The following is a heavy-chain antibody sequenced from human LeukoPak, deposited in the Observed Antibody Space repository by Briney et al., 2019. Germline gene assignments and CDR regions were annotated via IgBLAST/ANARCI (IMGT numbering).Heavy chain of an antibody. CDR1: GFTFSSYG. V-gene: IGHV3-30*18. J-gene: IGHJ4*02. D-gene: IGHD3-22*01. CDR3: AKVGSSSGGDYFDY. CDR2: ISYDGSNK. Sequence: GGSLRLSCAASGFTFSSYGMHWVRQAPGKGLEWVAVISYDGSNKYYADSVKGRFTISRDNSKNTLYLQMNSLRAEVTAVYYCAKVGSSSGGDYFDYWGQGTLVTVSS.